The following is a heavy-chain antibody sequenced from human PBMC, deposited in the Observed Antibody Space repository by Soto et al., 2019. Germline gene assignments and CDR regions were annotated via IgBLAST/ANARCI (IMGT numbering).Heavy chain of an antibody. CDR3: AKHLSAWLRREVFDF. D-gene: IGHD5-12*01. Sequence: SETLSLTCTVSGDSISSYYWSWIRQPPGKGLEWIGYAYYGGNTNYNPSLKSRVTISVDTSKSQFALKLNSVTGADTAVYYCAKHLSAWLRREVFDFSGRGTMVTVSS. CDR1: GDSISSYY. J-gene: IGHJ3*01. CDR2: AYYGGNT. V-gene: IGHV4-59*08.